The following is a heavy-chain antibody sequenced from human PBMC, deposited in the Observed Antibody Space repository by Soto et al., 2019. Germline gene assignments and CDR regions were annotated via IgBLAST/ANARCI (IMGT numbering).Heavy chain of an antibody. CDR3: AKDIGDCTNGVCSTVRFDY. J-gene: IGHJ4*02. CDR2: ISWNSGSI. Sequence: DVQLVESGGGLVQPGRSLRLSCAASGFIFDDYAMHWVRQAPGKGLEWVSGISWNSGSIGYADSVKGRFTISRDNAKNSLYPQMNSLRAEDTALYYCAKDIGDCTNGVCSTVRFDYWGQGTLVTVSS. V-gene: IGHV3-9*01. CDR1: GFIFDDYA. D-gene: IGHD2-8*01.